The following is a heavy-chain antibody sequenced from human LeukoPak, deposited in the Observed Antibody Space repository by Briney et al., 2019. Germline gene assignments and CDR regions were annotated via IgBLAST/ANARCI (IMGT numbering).Heavy chain of an antibody. CDR2: INHSGST. J-gene: IGHJ4*02. V-gene: IGHV4-34*01. Sequence: SETLSLTCAVYGGSFSGYYWSWIRQPPGKGLEWIGEINHSGSTNYNPSLKSRVTISVDTSKNQFSLKLSSVTAADTAVYYCARGRMDYYGSGSSKRQFGYWGQGTLVTVSS. CDR1: GGSFSGYY. D-gene: IGHD3-10*01. CDR3: ARGRMDYYGSGSSKRQFGY.